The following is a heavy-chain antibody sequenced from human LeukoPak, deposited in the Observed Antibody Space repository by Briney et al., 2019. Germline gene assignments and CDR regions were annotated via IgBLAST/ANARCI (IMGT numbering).Heavy chain of an antibody. D-gene: IGHD3-10*01. CDR3: AREGVYYYGSGSPIDY. J-gene: IGHJ4*02. CDR2: IYTSGST. V-gene: IGHV4-4*07. CDR1: GGSISSYY. Sequence: PSETLSLTCTVSGGSISSYYWSRIRQPAGKGLEWIGRIYTSGSTNYNPSLKSRVTMSVDTSKNQFSLKLSSVTAADTAVYYCAREGVYYYGSGSPIDYWGQGTLVTVSS.